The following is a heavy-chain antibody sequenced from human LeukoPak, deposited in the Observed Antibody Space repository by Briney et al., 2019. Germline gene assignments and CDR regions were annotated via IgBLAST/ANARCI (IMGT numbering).Heavy chain of an antibody. CDR3: VRDRGGSSWPYYYYGMDV. D-gene: IGHD6-13*01. V-gene: IGHV4-59*01. CDR1: GGSISSYY. CDR2: IYYSGST. J-gene: IGHJ6*02. Sequence: PSETLSLTCTVSGGSISSYYWSWIRQPPGKGLEWIGYIYYSGSTNYNPSLKSRVTISVDTSKNQFSLKLSSVTAADTAVYYCVRDRGGSSWPYYYYGMDVWGQGTTVTVSS.